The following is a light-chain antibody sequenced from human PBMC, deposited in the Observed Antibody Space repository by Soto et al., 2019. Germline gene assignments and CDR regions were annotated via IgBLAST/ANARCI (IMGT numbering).Light chain of an antibody. Sequence: EIVMTQSPATLSVSPGERATLSCRASQSVSSNLAWYQQKPGQAPRLLIYGASTRATGIPARFSGSGSGTEFTLTFSRLQSEDFALYYCQQYNNWPPYTFGQGTKLEIK. CDR2: GAS. J-gene: IGKJ2*01. CDR1: QSVSSN. V-gene: IGKV3-15*01. CDR3: QQYNNWPPYT.